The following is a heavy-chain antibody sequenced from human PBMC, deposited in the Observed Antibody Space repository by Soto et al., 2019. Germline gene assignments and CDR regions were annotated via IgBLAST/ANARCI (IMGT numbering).Heavy chain of an antibody. CDR2: IHSSGST. J-gene: IGHJ5*02. V-gene: IGHV4-4*07. D-gene: IGHD6-13*01. CDR3: ARDQGVAAAGITWFDP. Sequence: ETLSLSCAVPGASMNSYHWSWMRQRAGKGLEWIGHIHSSGSTNYNPSLKSRVTMSVDTSKNQFSLRLMSLTAADTAVYYCARDQGVAAAGITWFDPWGQGSLVTVSS. CDR1: GASMNSYH.